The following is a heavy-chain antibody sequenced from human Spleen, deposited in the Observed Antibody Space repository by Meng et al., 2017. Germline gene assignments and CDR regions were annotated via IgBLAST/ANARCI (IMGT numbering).Heavy chain of an antibody. CDR2: VFSSGGT. CDR1: GFTVSGNY. D-gene: IGHD3-22*01. V-gene: IGHV3-66*03. CDR3: ARDDSSGGMNV. J-gene: IGHJ6*02. Sequence: GESLKISCAASGFTVSGNYMSWVRQAPGKGLEWVSVVFSSGGTYYADSVKGRFTVSRDNSKNTLYLQMNSLRVEDTAVYYCARDDSSGGMNVWGQGTTVTVSS.